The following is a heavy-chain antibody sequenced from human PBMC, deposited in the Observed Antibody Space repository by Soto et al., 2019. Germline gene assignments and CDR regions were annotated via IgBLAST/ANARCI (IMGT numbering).Heavy chain of an antibody. CDR1: GGSVSNNAYS. CDR2: ISSSGSA. CDR3: ARGLSTQIAVAGMGYFDP. D-gene: IGHD6-19*01. J-gene: IGHJ5*02. V-gene: IGHV4-31*03. Sequence: SETLSLTCTVSGGSVSNNAYSWTWIRQHPGKGLEWIGHISSSGSASYNPSLKSRVAISLDASKNHFSLQVTSVTAADTAVYYCARGLSTQIAVAGMGYFDPWGQGTLVTVSS.